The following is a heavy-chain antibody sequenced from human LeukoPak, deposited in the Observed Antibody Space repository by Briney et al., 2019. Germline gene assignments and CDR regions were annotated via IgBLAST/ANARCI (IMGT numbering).Heavy chain of an antibody. D-gene: IGHD6-6*01. CDR3: ARGALGAARFTKGPFDP. J-gene: IGHJ5*02. CDR1: GGSFSGYY. CDR2: INHSGST. Sequence: SETLPLTCAVYGGSFSGYYWSWIRQPPGKGLEWIGEINHSGSTNYNPSLKSRVTISVDTSKNQFSLKLSSVTAADTAVYYCARGALGAARFTKGPFDPWGQGTLVTVSS. V-gene: IGHV4-34*01.